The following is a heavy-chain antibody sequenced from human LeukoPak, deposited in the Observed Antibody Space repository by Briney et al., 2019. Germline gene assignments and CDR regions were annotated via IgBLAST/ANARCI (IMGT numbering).Heavy chain of an antibody. J-gene: IGHJ4*02. CDR3: AREDSVSDY. CDR2: IKQDGSEK. CDR1: GFTFSSYW. Sequence: GGSLRLSCAASGFTFSSYWMTWVRQAPGKGLEWVANIKQDGSEKFYVDSVKGRFTISRDNAKNSLYLQMNSLRVDDTAVYYCAREDSVSDYWGQGTLVTVSS. D-gene: IGHD5-18*01. V-gene: IGHV3-7*01.